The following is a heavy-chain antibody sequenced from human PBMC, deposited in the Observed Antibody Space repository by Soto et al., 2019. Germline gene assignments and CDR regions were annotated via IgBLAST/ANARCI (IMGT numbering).Heavy chain of an antibody. V-gene: IGHV3-15*07. Sequence: EVQLVESGGGLVKPGGSLRLSCAASGFTFSSAWLNWVRQAPGKGLEWVGRIKGKVHGETTDYAAPVKGRFSISRDDSSNPLHLQMNSLEIEDTAVYYCTADPHYYTGGVAYWGQGALVTVSS. D-gene: IGHD2-8*02. J-gene: IGHJ4*02. CDR1: GFTFSSAW. CDR3: TADPHYYTGGVAY. CDR2: IKGKVHGETT.